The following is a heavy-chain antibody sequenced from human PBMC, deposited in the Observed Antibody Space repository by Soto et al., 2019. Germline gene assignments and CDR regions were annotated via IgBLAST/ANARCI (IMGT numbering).Heavy chain of an antibody. J-gene: IGHJ5*01. Sequence: EVQLLESGGGLVQPGGSLRLSCAASGFTFISYAMSWVRQAPGKGLEWISAVSGSGGSTYYADSLKGRFTISRDNSKDTMYLQINNQSADDPAVYYCAKPQDYNWNDSWGQGTLVTVSS. CDR1: GFTFISYA. V-gene: IGHV3-23*01. CDR3: AKPQDYNWNDS. CDR2: VSGSGGST. D-gene: IGHD2-15*01.